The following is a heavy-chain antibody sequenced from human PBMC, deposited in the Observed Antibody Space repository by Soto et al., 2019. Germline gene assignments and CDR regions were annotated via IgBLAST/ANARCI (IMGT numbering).Heavy chain of an antibody. D-gene: IGHD3-3*01. CDR2: IYYSGST. CDR3: ARAVYDFWSGYYSYYYYGMDV. CDR1: GGPNSSYY. V-gene: IGHV4-59*01. Sequence: PETLSHTSNVSGGPNSSYYWSWMRQPPGTGLEWIGYIYYSGSTNYNPSLQSRVTITVDTSRNQFSLKLSSVTAADTAVYYCARAVYDFWSGYYSYYYYGMDVWGQGTTVTVSS. J-gene: IGHJ6*02.